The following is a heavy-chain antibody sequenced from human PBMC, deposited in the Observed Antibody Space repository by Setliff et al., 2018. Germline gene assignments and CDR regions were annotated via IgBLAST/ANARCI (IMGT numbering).Heavy chain of an antibody. CDR3: AKGGGRYHSDS. CDR2: ITHTGTTGST. CDR1: GGSITSSHW. D-gene: IGHD1-1*01. Sequence: PSETLSLTCAVSGGSITSSHWWSWVRQPPAKGLEWIGEITHTGTTGSTKYNPSLKSRVTMSIDTSKNQFSLKLTSMTAADTAVYYCAKGGGRYHSDSWGQGILVTVSS. V-gene: IGHV4-4*02. J-gene: IGHJ4*02.